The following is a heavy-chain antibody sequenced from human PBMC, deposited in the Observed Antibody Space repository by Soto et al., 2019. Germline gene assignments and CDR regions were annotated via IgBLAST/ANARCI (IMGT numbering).Heavy chain of an antibody. J-gene: IGHJ6*02. V-gene: IGHV3-23*01. CDR2: LRDNGVSP. CDR1: GFSFSSFA. Sequence: PGESLRLSCTGSGFSFSSFAMSWVRQAPEKGLEWVSALRDNGVSPYYADSVKGRFTISRDNSKNTLYLQMDSLRVEDTALYYCAKMTSDSYGRNYGMDVWGQGTAVTVSS. CDR3: AKMTSDSYGRNYGMDV. D-gene: IGHD5-18*01.